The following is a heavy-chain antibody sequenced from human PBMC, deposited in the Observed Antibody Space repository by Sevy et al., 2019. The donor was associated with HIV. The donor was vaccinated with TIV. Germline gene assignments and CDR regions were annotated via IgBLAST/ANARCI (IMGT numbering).Heavy chain of an antibody. D-gene: IGHD1-26*01. Sequence: SETLSLTCTVSGGSISSSSYYWGWIRQPPGKGLEWIGSIYYSGSTYYNPSLKSRVTISVDTSKNQFSLKLSSVTAADTAVYYCARGGIVGATSFDYSGQGTLVTVSS. J-gene: IGHJ4*02. V-gene: IGHV4-39*01. CDR3: ARGGIVGATSFDY. CDR2: IYYSGST. CDR1: GGSISSSSYY.